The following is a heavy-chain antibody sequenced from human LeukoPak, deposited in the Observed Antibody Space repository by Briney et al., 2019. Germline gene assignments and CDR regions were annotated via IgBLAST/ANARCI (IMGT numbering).Heavy chain of an antibody. CDR3: ARDIYDFWSGLNWFDP. CDR1: GFTFNDYW. V-gene: IGHV3-74*01. D-gene: IGHD3-3*01. Sequence: GGSLRLSCVASGFTFNDYWMHWVRQAPGKGPVWVSRVNSDGSTTDYADPVKGRFTISRDNTKNTLDLQMNSLRVDDTAVYYCARDIYDFWSGLNWFDPWGQGTLVTVSS. J-gene: IGHJ5*02. CDR2: VNSDGSTT.